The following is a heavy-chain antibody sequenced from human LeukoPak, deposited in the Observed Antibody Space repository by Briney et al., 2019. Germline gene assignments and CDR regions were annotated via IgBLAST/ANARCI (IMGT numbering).Heavy chain of an antibody. CDR1: GFTFSDHY. J-gene: IGHJ3*02. CDR3: ARNPNYSGTYYDAFDI. V-gene: IGHV3-72*01. D-gene: IGHD1-26*01. Sequence: QPGGSLRLSCVGFGFTFSDHYMDWVRQAPGKGLEWVGRSRNKPNGYTTEYATSLKGRFTISGDDSGGSMYLQLSSLRTEDTAVYYCARNPNYSGTYYDAFDIWGQGTMVTVSS. CDR2: SRNKPNGYTT.